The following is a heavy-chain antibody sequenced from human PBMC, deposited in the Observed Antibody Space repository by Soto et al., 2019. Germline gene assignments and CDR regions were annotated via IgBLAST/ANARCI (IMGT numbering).Heavy chain of an antibody. CDR2: IIPILGIA. D-gene: IGHD6-19*01. CDR3: ARGYSSGWHSCPLDY. V-gene: IGHV1-69*02. Sequence: QVQLVQSGAELKKPGSSVKVSCKASGGTFSSYTISWVRQAPGQGLEWMGRIIPILGIANYAQKFQGRVTITADKSTSTAYMELRSLRSEDTAVYYCARGYSSGWHSCPLDYWGQGTLVTVSS. CDR1: GGTFSSYT. J-gene: IGHJ4*02.